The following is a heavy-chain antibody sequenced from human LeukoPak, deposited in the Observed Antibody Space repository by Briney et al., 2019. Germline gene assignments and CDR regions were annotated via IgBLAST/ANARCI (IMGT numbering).Heavy chain of an antibody. CDR3: AGVTHYDILTGYHLGLDY. Sequence: GASVKVSCKASGYTFTSYGISWVRQAPGQGLEWMGWISAYNGNTNYAQKLQGRVTMTTDTSTSTAYMELRSLRSDDTAVYYCAGVTHYDILTGYHLGLDYWGQGTLVTVSS. CDR2: ISAYNGNT. J-gene: IGHJ4*02. D-gene: IGHD3-9*01. CDR1: GYTFTSYG. V-gene: IGHV1-18*01.